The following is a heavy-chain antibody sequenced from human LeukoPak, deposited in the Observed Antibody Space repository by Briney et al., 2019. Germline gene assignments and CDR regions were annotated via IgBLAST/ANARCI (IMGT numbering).Heavy chain of an antibody. CDR2: IWYDGRRK. CDR1: GFTFSSYG. D-gene: IGHD3-22*01. CDR3: ARDVDSGGHYSKFDS. V-gene: IGHV3-33*01. J-gene: IGHJ4*02. Sequence: GRSLRPSCAASGFTFSSYGIHWVRQAPGKGLEWVSVIWYDGRRKYYADSVKGRFTISRDNSKNTVYLQMDSLRAKDTAVYYCARDVDSGGHYSKFDSWGQGALVTASS.